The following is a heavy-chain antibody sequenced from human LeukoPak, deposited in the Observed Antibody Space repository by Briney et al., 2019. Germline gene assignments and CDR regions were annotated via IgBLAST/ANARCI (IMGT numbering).Heavy chain of an antibody. J-gene: IGHJ4*02. CDR3: ARALTYYGGNI. CDR2: INPSGGST. CDR1: GYTFTSYY. D-gene: IGHD4-23*01. V-gene: IGHV1-46*01. Sequence: ASVKVSCKASGYTFTSYYMHWVRRAPGQGLEWMGIINPSGGSTSYAQKFQGRVTMTRDTSTSTVYMELRSLRSDDTAVYYCARALTYYGGNIWGQGTLVTVSS.